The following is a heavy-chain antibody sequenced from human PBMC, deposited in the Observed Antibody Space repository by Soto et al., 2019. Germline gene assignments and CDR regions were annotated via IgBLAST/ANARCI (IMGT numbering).Heavy chain of an antibody. CDR1: GGSFSGYY. CDR3: ARGLLGDIVVVPAAMSYFDY. D-gene: IGHD2-2*01. J-gene: IGHJ4*02. Sequence: QVQLQQWGAGLLKPSETLSLTCAVYGGSFSGYYWSWIRQPPGKGLEWIGEINHSGSTNYNPSLKSRVTISVDTSKNQFSLKLSSVTAADTAVYYCARGLLGDIVVVPAAMSYFDYWGQGTLVTVSS. V-gene: IGHV4-34*01. CDR2: INHSGST.